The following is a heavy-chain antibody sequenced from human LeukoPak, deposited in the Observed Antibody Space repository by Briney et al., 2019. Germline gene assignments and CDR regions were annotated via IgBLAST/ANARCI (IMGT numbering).Heavy chain of an antibody. J-gene: IGHJ6*03. Sequence: SETLSLTCAVYGGSFSGYYWSWIRQPPGKGLEWIGSIYYSGSTYYNPSLKSRVTISVATSKNQFSLKLSSVTAADTAVYYCARGWFGELSSYYYYMDVWGKGTTVTVSS. CDR2: IYYSGST. CDR3: ARGWFGELSSYYYYMDV. V-gene: IGHV4-34*01. CDR1: GGSFSGYY. D-gene: IGHD3-10*01.